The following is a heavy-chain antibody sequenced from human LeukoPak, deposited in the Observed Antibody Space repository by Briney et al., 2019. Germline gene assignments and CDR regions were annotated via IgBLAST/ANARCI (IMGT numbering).Heavy chain of an antibody. CDR2: MNPDTGNS. V-gene: IGHV1-8*01. D-gene: IGHD6-6*01. Sequence: ASVKVSCKGSGYTFSSYDINWVRQATGQGLEWMGWMNPDTGNSGYAQKFQGRVTMTRDTSISTAYMELSSLRSEDTAVYYCARDLAGFPYSSSFDPWGQGTLVTVSS. J-gene: IGHJ5*02. CDR1: GYTFSSYD. CDR3: ARDLAGFPYSSSFDP.